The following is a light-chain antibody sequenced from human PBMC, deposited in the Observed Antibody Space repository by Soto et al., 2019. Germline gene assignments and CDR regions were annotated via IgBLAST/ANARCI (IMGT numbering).Light chain of an antibody. CDR2: GAS. CDR1: QSISSN. V-gene: IGKV3-15*01. CDR3: QQRTSWPPVT. J-gene: IGKJ4*01. Sequence: EIVLTQSPATLSVSPGERASLSCRASQSISSNLAWYQQKPGQSPRLLIYGASSRATGVPVRFSGSGSGVAFTLTISSLEPEDFAVYYCQQRTSWPPVTFGGGTKVDIK.